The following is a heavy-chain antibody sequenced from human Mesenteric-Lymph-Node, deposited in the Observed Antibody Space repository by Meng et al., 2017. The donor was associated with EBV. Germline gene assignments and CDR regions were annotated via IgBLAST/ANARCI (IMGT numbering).Heavy chain of an antibody. J-gene: IGHJ4*02. CDR3: ARSTRGYSSSWFDY. V-gene: IGHV4-34*02. CDR1: GGSFSGSF. Sequence: QAQLQLWRAGLLKPSETLPLTCAVYGGSFSGSFWSWIRQPPGKGLEWIGEINPSGGTNYSPSLKSRVTISLDTSKNQFSLKLSSVTAADTAVYYCARSTRGYSSSWFDYWSQGTLVTVSS. CDR2: INPSGGT. D-gene: IGHD6-13*01.